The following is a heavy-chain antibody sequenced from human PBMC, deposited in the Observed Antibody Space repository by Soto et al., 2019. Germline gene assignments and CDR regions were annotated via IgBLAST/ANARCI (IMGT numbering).Heavy chain of an antibody. CDR2: ISSSSSTI. J-gene: IGHJ3*02. V-gene: IGHV3-48*01. Sequence: GGSLRLSCAASGFTFSSYSMNWVRQAPGKGLEWVSYISSSSSTIYYADSVKGRFTISRDNAKNSLYLQMNSLRAEDTAVYYCAIDSQLARGDAFYIWGQGTMVTVSS. CDR3: AIDSQLARGDAFYI. CDR1: GFTFSSYS. D-gene: IGHD6-13*01.